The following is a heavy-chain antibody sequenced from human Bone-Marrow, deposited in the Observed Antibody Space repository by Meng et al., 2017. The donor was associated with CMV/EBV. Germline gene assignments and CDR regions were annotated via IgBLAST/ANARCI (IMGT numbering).Heavy chain of an antibody. V-gene: IGHV3-23*01. Sequence: GESLKISCAASGVTFSSYWMHWVRQAPGKGLEWVSAISGSGGSTYYADSVKGRFTISRDNSKNTLYLQMNSLRAEDTAVYYCAKKYYDFWSGYYPDYWGQGTLVTVSS. D-gene: IGHD3-3*01. CDR1: GVTFSSYW. CDR2: ISGSGGST. CDR3: AKKYYDFWSGYYPDY. J-gene: IGHJ4*02.